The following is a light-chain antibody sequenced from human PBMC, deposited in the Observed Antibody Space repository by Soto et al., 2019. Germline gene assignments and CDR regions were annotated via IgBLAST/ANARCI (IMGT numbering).Light chain of an antibody. J-gene: IGLJ1*01. V-gene: IGLV1-44*01. Sequence: QSVLTQPPSASGTPGQRVTISCSGSSSNIESNTVTWYQQVPGTAPKLVIYSNDDRPSGVPARFSGSTSGTSASLAISGLQSEDEAVYYCATWDDRLNGYVFGGGTKLTVL. CDR2: SND. CDR3: ATWDDRLNGYV. CDR1: SSNIESNT.